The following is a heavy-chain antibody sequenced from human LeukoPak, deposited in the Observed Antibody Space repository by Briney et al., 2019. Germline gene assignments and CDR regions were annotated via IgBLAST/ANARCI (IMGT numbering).Heavy chain of an antibody. CDR1: GFTFSSYA. J-gene: IGHJ4*02. D-gene: IGHD4-11*01. V-gene: IGHV3-33*08. Sequence: QPGGSLRLSCAASGFTFSSYAMSWVRQAPGKGLEWVAVIWYDGSNKYYADSVKGRFTISRDNSMNTLYLQMNSLRAEDTAVYYCARAALQYIDYWGQGTLVTVSS. CDR2: IWYDGSNK. CDR3: ARAALQYIDY.